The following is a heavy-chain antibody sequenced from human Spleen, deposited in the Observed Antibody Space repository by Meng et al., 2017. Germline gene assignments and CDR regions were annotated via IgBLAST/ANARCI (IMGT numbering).Heavy chain of an antibody. J-gene: IGHJ4*02. D-gene: IGHD2-15*01. CDR3: AVESRGGLRYFDY. Sequence: SVKVSCKALGGIFSNYVIGWVRQAPGQGLEWMGGINAVFGTTNYAQKFQDRVTITSDESTSTVYMELTRLTSEDTAVYYCAVESRGGLRYFDYWGQGTLVTVSS. V-gene: IGHV1-69*13. CDR1: GGIFSNYV. CDR2: INAVFGTT.